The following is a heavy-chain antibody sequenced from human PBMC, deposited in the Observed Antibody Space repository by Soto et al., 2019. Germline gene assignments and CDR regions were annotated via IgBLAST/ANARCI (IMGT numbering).Heavy chain of an antibody. CDR2: ISSSSATI. V-gene: IGHV3-48*02. CDR3: AREDIVGATPDY. CDR1: GFTFGIYG. D-gene: IGHD1-26*01. J-gene: IGHJ4*02. Sequence: EVQLVESGGGLVQRGGSLRLSCAASGFTFGIYGMSWVRQAPGRGLEWLSYISSSSATIYYTDSVRGRFTISRDNAKDSLYLQMSSLGDDDTAVYYCAREDIVGATPDYWGQGTLVTVSS.